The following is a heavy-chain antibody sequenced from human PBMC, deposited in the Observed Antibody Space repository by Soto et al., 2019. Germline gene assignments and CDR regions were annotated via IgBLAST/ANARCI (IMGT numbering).Heavy chain of an antibody. CDR3: AKRYSRGWYYLDY. CDR1: GFTFSSYG. D-gene: IGHD6-19*01. Sequence: QVQLVESGGGVVQPGRSLKLSCAASGFTFSSYGMHWVRQAPGKGLEWVAVISYDGSNKYYADSVKGRFTISRDNSKNTLYLQVNGLRAEDTAVYYCAKRYSRGWYYLDYWGQGTLVTVSS. V-gene: IGHV3-30*18. J-gene: IGHJ4*02. CDR2: ISYDGSNK.